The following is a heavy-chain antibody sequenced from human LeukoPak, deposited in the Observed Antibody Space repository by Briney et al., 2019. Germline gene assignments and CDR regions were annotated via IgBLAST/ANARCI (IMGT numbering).Heavy chain of an antibody. Sequence: PSETPSLTCTVSGGSISSSSYYWGWIRQTPGKGLEWIGGINHSGRTNYNPSLKSRVTISADTSKNQFSLKLSSVTAADTAVYYCARARGTLLRYFDWFPPNDAFDIWGQGTMVTVSS. CDR3: ARARGTLLRYFDWFPPNDAFDI. CDR2: INHSGRT. J-gene: IGHJ3*02. CDR1: GGSISSSSYY. D-gene: IGHD3-9*01. V-gene: IGHV4-39*07.